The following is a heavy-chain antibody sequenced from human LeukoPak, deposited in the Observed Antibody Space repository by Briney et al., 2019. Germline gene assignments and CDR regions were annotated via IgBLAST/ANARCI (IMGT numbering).Heavy chain of an antibody. CDR1: GFTFSAHW. V-gene: IGHV3-74*01. CDR3: ARGRYYGMDI. CDR2: DGSST. Sequence: PGGSLRLSCAVSGFTFSAHWMHSVRQGPGKGLVWVSGDGSSTSYADSVKGRFTVSRDNAKNTLYLQMNSLRAEDTAVYYCARGRYYGMDIWGQGTTVTVSS. J-gene: IGHJ6*02.